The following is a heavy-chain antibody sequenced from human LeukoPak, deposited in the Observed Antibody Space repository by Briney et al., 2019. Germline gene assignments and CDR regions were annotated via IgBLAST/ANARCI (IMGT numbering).Heavy chain of an antibody. D-gene: IGHD2-21*01. CDR3: AKERRGWYSEN. V-gene: IGHV3-30*04. CDR1: GYTFTSYD. Sequence: SCKASGYTFTSYDINWVRQAPGRGLEWLALISYDGSDQYYADSVKGRFTISRDSSKNTLFLQMNSLRVEDTAVYYCAKERRGWYSENWGQGTPVTVSS. J-gene: IGHJ4*02. CDR2: ISYDGSDQ.